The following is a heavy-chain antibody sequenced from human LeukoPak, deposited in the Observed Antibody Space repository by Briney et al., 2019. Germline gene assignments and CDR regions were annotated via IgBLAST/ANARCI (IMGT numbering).Heavy chain of an antibody. Sequence: PSETLSLTCTVSGGSISSSSYYWGWIRQPPGKGLEWIGSIYYSGSTYYNPSLKSRVTISVDTSKNQFSLKLSSVTAADTAVYYCARQGTRRYYQEGWFDPWGQGTLVTVSS. CDR1: GGSISSSSYY. V-gene: IGHV4-39*01. CDR2: IYYSGST. D-gene: IGHD3-10*01. J-gene: IGHJ5*02. CDR3: ARQGTRRYYQEGWFDP.